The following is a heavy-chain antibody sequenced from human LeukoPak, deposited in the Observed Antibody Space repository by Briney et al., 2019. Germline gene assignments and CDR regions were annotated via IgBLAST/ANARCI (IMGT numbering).Heavy chain of an antibody. CDR2: IDHSGST. CDR3: ARGGNGWYFDL. V-gene: IGHV4-34*01. CDR1: GASSRGTY. Sequence: SGTLSLTFAVLGASSRGTYWGGIRQPPGRGLHWIGQIDHSGSTHSIPSLKSRVTISLDTSQSQVSLKVNSVTAADTAVYFCARGGNGWYFDLWGRGTLVTVSS. J-gene: IGHJ2*01. D-gene: IGHD1-14*01.